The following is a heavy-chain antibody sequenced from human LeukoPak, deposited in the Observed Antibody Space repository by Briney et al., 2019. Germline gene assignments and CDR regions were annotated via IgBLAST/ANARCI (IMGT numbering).Heavy chain of an antibody. CDR2: ISSSGSTI. CDR1: GFTFSDYY. D-gene: IGHD3-10*01. CDR3: ARTSGTILLWFGESPRGFDY. J-gene: IGHJ4*02. Sequence: PGGSLRLSCAASGFTFSDYYMSWIRQAPGKGLEWVSYISSSGSTIYYADSVKGRFTISRDNAKNSLYLQMNSLRAEDTAVYYCARTSGTILLWFGESPRGFDYWGQGTLVTVSS. V-gene: IGHV3-11*04.